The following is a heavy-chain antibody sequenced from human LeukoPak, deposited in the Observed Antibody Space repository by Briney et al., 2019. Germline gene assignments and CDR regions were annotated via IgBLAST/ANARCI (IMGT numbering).Heavy chain of an antibody. CDR3: ARVNSSGPRGAFDI. D-gene: IGHD3-22*01. Sequence: SVKVSCKASGGTFSNSAISWVRQAPGQGLEWMGGITPIFGTANYAQRFQGRVAITADESTTTAYMEVSSLRSEDTAVYYCARVNSSGPRGAFDIWGQGTMVTVSS. CDR1: GGTFSNSA. CDR2: ITPIFGTA. V-gene: IGHV1-69*13. J-gene: IGHJ3*02.